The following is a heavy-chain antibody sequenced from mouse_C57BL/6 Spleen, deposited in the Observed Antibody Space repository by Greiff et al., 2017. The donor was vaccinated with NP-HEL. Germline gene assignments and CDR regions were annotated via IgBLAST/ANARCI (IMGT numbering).Heavy chain of an antibody. Sequence: EVMLVESGEGLVKPGGSLKLSCAASGFTFSSYAMSWVRQTPEKRLEWVAYISSGGDYIYYAATVKGRFTISRDNARNTLYLQMSSLKSEDTAMYYCTRGGYDFAMDYWGQGTSVTVSS. CDR3: TRGGYDFAMDY. J-gene: IGHJ4*01. CDR2: ISSGGDYI. D-gene: IGHD2-2*01. V-gene: IGHV5-9-1*02. CDR1: GFTFSSYA.